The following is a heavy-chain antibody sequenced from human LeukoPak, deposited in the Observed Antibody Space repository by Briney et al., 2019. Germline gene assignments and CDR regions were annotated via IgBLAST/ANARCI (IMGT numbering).Heavy chain of an antibody. CDR2: ISGSGGST. V-gene: IGHV3-23*01. J-gene: IGHJ4*02. CDR1: GFTFSSYA. Sequence: PGGSLRLSCAASGFTFSSYAMSWVRQAPGEGLEWVSAISGSGGSTYYADSVKGRFTISRDNSKNTLYLQMNSLRAEDTAVYYCAKDLYYDFWSGYSCFDYWGQGTLVTVSS. CDR3: AKDLYYDFWSGYSCFDY. D-gene: IGHD3-3*01.